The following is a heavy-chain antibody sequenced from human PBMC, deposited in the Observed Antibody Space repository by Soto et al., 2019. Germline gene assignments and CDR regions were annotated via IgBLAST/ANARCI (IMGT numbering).Heavy chain of an antibody. D-gene: IGHD3-3*01. CDR3: ARVLLFLESDDY. J-gene: IGHJ4*02. CDR2: MNPNSGNT. Sequence: ASVKLSCKASGYTFTSYDINWVRQATGQGLEWMGWMNPNSGNTGYAQKFQGRVTMTRNTSISTAYMELSSLRSEDTAVYYCARVLLFLESDDYWGQGTLVTVSS. CDR1: GYTFTSYD. V-gene: IGHV1-8*01.